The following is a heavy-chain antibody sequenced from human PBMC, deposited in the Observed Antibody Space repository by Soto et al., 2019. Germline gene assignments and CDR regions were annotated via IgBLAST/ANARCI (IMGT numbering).Heavy chain of an antibody. V-gene: IGHV4-59*08. Sequence: SETLSLTCTVSGGSISSYYWSWIRQPPGKGLEWIGYIYYSGSTNYNPSLKSRVTISVDTSKNQFSLKLSSVTAADTAVYYCARLPEPSRGVILNDAFDIWGQGTMVTVSS. CDR1: GGSISSYY. CDR2: IYYSGST. J-gene: IGHJ3*02. CDR3: ARLPEPSRGVILNDAFDI. D-gene: IGHD3-10*01.